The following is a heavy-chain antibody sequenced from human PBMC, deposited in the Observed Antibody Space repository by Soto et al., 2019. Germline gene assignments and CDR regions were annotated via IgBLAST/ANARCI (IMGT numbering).Heavy chain of an antibody. Sequence: EVQLLESGGGLVQPGGSLRLSCAASGFTFSSYAMSWVRQAPGKGLEWVSAISGSGGSTYYADSVKGRFTISRDNSKNTLYLQMNSLRAEDTAVYYCAKQRRYSSGWYEGVGIGYGMDVWGQGTTVTVSS. V-gene: IGHV3-23*01. D-gene: IGHD6-19*01. CDR1: GFTFSSYA. CDR3: AKQRRYSSGWYEGVGIGYGMDV. CDR2: ISGSGGST. J-gene: IGHJ6*02.